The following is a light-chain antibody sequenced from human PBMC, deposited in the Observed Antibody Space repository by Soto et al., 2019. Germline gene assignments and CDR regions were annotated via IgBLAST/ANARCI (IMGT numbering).Light chain of an antibody. CDR3: CSYAGSSTGYV. Sequence: QSVLTQPASVSGSPGQSITISCTGTSSDVGSYNLVSWYQQHPGKATKLMIYEVSKRPSGVSNRFSGSKSGNTASLTISGLQAEDEADYYCCSYAGSSTGYVFGTGTKSPS. CDR1: SSDVGSYNL. J-gene: IGLJ1*01. CDR2: EVS. V-gene: IGLV2-23*02.